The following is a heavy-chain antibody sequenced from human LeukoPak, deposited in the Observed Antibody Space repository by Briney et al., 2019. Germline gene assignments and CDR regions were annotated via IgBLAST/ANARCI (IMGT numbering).Heavy chain of an antibody. CDR2: ISGSGGST. Sequence: GGSLRLSCAASGFTFSSYAMSWVRQAPGKGLEWVSAISGSGGSTYYADSVKGRFTISRDNSKNTLYLQMNILRAEDTAVYYCAKDPTSPVYDIVTGYYWFDPWGQGTLVTVSS. CDR3: AKDPTSPVYDIVTGYYWFDP. V-gene: IGHV3-23*01. J-gene: IGHJ5*02. CDR1: GFTFSSYA. D-gene: IGHD3-9*01.